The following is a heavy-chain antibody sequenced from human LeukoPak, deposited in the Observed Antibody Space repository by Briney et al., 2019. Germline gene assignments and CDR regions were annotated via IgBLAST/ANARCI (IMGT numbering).Heavy chain of an antibody. D-gene: IGHD4-17*01. Sequence: GGSLRLSCAASGFTFSSYWMNWVRQAPGKGLEWVALINPDGSQTNYVDSVKGRLTISRDNAENSFYLQMNSLRAEDTAVYYCARDLGYGALDPWGQGTLVTVSS. CDR2: INPDGSQT. J-gene: IGHJ5*02. CDR1: GFTFSSYW. CDR3: ARDLGYGALDP. V-gene: IGHV3-7*01.